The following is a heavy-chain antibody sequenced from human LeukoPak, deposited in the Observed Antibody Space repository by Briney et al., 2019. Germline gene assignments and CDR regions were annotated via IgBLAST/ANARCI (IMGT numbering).Heavy chain of an antibody. CDR2: IYYSGST. CDR3: ARVDIVVVVAATHAFDI. CDR1: GGSISSGDYY. Sequence: PSETLSLTCTVSGGSISSGDYYRSWIRQPPGKGLEWIGYIYYSGSTYYNPSLKSRVTISVDTSKNQFSLKLSSVTAADTAVYYCARVDIVVVVAATHAFDIWGQGTMVTVSS. J-gene: IGHJ3*02. V-gene: IGHV4-30-4*01. D-gene: IGHD2-15*01.